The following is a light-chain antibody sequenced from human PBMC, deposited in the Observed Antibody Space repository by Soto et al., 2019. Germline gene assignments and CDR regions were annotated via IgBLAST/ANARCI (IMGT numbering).Light chain of an antibody. Sequence: EIVMTQSPATLSVSPGERATLSCRASQSVSSNLAWYQQKPGQAPRLLIYGASTRATGIPARFSGSGSGTECTLTISSLQSEDCAVYFCQQYNYWPRTFGQGTKLEIK. V-gene: IGKV3-15*01. CDR2: GAS. CDR1: QSVSSN. J-gene: IGKJ2*01. CDR3: QQYNYWPRT.